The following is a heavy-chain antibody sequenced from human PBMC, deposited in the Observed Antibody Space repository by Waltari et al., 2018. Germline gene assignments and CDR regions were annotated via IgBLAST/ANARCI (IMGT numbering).Heavy chain of an antibody. J-gene: IGHJ4*02. V-gene: IGHV4-59*01. D-gene: IGHD3-22*01. CDR3: ARYDSSGYCWDY. CDR2: IYYSGST. Sequence: QVQLQESGPGLVKPSETLSLTCTVSGGSISSYYWSWIRQPPGKGLEWIGYIYYSGSTNYNPSLKSRVTISVDTSKNQFSLKLSSVTAADTAVYYCARYDSSGYCWDYWGQGTLVTVSS. CDR1: GGSISSYY.